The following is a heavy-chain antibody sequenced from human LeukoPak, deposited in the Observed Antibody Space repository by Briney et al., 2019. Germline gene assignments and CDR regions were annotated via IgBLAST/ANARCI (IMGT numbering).Heavy chain of an antibody. V-gene: IGHV6-1*01. J-gene: IGHJ4*02. Sequence: SQTLSLTCAISGDSVSSNSAAWTWIRQSPSRGFEWLRRTYYRSKWSNDYAVSVKSRITINPDTSKNQFSLHLSSVTPEDTAVYYCAREADYGGKSAEFDFWGQGILVTVSS. CDR1: GDSVSSNSAA. CDR2: TYYRSKWSN. CDR3: AREADYGGKSAEFDF. D-gene: IGHD4-23*01.